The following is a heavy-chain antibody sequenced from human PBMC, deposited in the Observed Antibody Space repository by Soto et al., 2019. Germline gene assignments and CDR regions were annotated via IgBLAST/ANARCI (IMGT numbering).Heavy chain of an antibody. CDR3: ARDLLASISYGDYVPY. Sequence: GGSLRLSCAASGFTFSSYSMNWVRQAPGKGLEWVSYISSSSSTIYYADSVKGRFTISRDNAKNSLYLQMNSLRAEDTAVYYCARDLLASISYGDYVPYWGQGTLVTVSS. CDR1: GFTFSSYS. D-gene: IGHD4-17*01. V-gene: IGHV3-48*01. J-gene: IGHJ4*02. CDR2: ISSSSSTI.